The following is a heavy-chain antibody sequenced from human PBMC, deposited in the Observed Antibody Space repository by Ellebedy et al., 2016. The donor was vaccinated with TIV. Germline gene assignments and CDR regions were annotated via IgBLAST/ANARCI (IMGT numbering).Heavy chain of an antibody. D-gene: IGHD3-10*01. CDR1: GFTVSSNY. J-gene: IGHJ4*02. V-gene: IGHV3-66*01. Sequence: GESLKISXAASGFTVSSNYMSWVRQAPGKGLEWVSVIYSGGSTYYADSVKGRFTISRDNSKNTLYLQMNSLRAEDTAVYYCARDGYGSGQYYFDYWGQGTLVTVSS. CDR3: ARDGYGSGQYYFDY. CDR2: IYSGGST.